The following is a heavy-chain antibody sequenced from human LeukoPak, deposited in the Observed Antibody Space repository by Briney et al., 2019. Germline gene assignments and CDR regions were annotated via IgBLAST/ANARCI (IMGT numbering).Heavy chain of an antibody. CDR2: MNPNSGNT. Sequence: GASVKVSCKASGYTFASYDINWVRQATGQGLEWMGWMNPNSGNTGYAQKSQGRVTMTRNTSISTAYMELSSLRSEDTAVYYCARAQTYYYDSSGPGSRDSDGMDVWGQGTTVTVSS. J-gene: IGHJ6*02. CDR3: ARAQTYYYDSSGPGSRDSDGMDV. CDR1: GYTFASYD. V-gene: IGHV1-8*01. D-gene: IGHD3-22*01.